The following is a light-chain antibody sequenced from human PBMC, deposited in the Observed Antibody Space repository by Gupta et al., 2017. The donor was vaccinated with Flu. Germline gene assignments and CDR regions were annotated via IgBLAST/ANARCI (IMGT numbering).Light chain of an antibody. V-gene: IGLV2-11*03. J-gene: IGLJ3*02. CDR3: CSYAGSYTEM. Sequence: TGSDVGGYNYVSWSQQHPCKAPTLMIYDVSERPSVVPDRFSGSKSGNTASLTISGLQSEDEADYYCCSYAGSYTEMFGGGTKLTVL. CDR2: DVS. CDR1: GSDVGGYNY.